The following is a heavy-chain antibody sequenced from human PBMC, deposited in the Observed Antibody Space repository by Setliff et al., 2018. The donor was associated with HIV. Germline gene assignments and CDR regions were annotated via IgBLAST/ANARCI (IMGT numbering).Heavy chain of an antibody. Sequence: ASVKVSCKASGYTFTSYIMNWVRQAPGQGLEWMGWISAYNGNTKYAQKFQGRVTMTTDTSTSTAYMELRSLRSDDTAVYYCAGFGELLDYYYGMDVWGQGTTVTVSS. D-gene: IGHD3-10*01. CDR3: AGFGELLDYYYGMDV. CDR1: GYTFTSYI. J-gene: IGHJ6*02. CDR2: ISAYNGNT. V-gene: IGHV1-18*01.